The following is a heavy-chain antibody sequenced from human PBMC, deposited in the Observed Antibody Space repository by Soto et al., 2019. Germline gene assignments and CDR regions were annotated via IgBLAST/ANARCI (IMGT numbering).Heavy chain of an antibody. V-gene: IGHV3-15*01. Sequence: EVQLVESGGGLVKPGGSLRLSCAASGFSFSYAWMSWVRQAPGKGLEWVGRVKSMTDGGTTDYAAPVKGRFTISRDDSKTTVYLQMNSLKTEDTAMYYCTTDCSGGSCYPGAHYYYYGMDVWGPGTTVTVSS. CDR3: TTDCSGGSCYPGAHYYYYGMDV. J-gene: IGHJ6*02. CDR1: GFSFSYAW. D-gene: IGHD2-15*01. CDR2: VKSMTDGGTT.